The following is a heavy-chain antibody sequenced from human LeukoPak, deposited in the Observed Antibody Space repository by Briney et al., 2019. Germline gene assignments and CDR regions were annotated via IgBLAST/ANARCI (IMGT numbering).Heavy chain of an antibody. CDR1: GYTFTSYD. Sequence: GASVKVSCKASGYTFTSYDINWVRQATGQGLEWMGWMNPNSGNTGYAQKFQGRVTMTRNTSISTAYMELSSLRSEDTAVYYCARGSIFDWLHTDDYWGQGTLVTVSS. CDR3: ARGSIFDWLHTDDY. V-gene: IGHV1-8*01. D-gene: IGHD3-9*01. J-gene: IGHJ4*02. CDR2: MNPNSGNT.